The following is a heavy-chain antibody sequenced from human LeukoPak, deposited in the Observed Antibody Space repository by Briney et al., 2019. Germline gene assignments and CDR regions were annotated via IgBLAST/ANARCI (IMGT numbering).Heavy chain of an antibody. CDR2: IIPIFGTA. CDR1: GGTFSSYA. J-gene: IGHJ3*02. V-gene: IGHV1-69*13. CDR3: ARDPTDYYDSSGYYPSDAFDI. Sequence: ASVKVSCKASGGTFSSYAISWVRQAPGQGLEWMGGIIPIFGTANYAQKFQGRVTITADESTSTAYMELSSLRSEDTAVYYRARDPTDYYDSSGYYPSDAFDIWGQGTMVTVSS. D-gene: IGHD3-22*01.